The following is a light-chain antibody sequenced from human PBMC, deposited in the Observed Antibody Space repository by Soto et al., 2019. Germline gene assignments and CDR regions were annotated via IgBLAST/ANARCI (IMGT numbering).Light chain of an antibody. CDR1: SSDVGGYSY. V-gene: IGLV2-11*01. Sequence: QALLNHSRSLSGSPGQSVTISCTGTSSDVGGYSYVSWYQQHPGKAPKLMIYDVTKRPSGVPDRFSGSKSGNTASLTISGLQAEDEADYSCCSYVDNYTFVFGTGTKVTVL. CDR3: CSYVDNYTFV. CDR2: DVT. J-gene: IGLJ1*01.